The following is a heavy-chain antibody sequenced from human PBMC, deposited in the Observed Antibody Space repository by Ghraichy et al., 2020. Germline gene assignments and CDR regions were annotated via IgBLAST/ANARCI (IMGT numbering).Heavy chain of an antibody. CDR1: GYTFSTYW. V-gene: IGHV3-7*01. D-gene: IGHD2-15*01. CDR2: IKQDGGTK. J-gene: IGHJ4*02. Sequence: GESLNISCAASGYTFSTYWMGWVRQAPGKGLDWVANIKQDGGTKFYLDSIKDRFTISRDNTKNSLYLQMNGLRAEDTAVYYCARLYCSVGRCDSIFEHWGQGTLVTISS. CDR3: ARLYCSVGRCDSIFEH.